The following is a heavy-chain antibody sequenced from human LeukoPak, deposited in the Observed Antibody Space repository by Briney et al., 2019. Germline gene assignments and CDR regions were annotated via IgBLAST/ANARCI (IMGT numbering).Heavy chain of an antibody. D-gene: IGHD3-3*01. CDR2: ISGSGGST. V-gene: IGHV3-23*01. CDR3: AKGVRFLEWFFDY. Sequence: GGSLRLSCAASGFTFSSYAMSWVRQAPGKGLEWVSAISGSGGSTCYADSVKGRFTISRDNSKNTLYLQMNSLRAEDTAVYYCAKGVRFLEWFFDYWGQGTLVTVSS. CDR1: GFTFSSYA. J-gene: IGHJ4*02.